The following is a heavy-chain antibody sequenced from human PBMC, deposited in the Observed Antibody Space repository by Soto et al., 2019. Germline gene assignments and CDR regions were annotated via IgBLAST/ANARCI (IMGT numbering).Heavy chain of an antibody. D-gene: IGHD2-2*01. Sequence: SQTLSLTCAISGDSVSSHSAAWNWIRQSPSRGLEWQGRTYYRSKWYNDYAVSVKSRITINPDTSKNQFSLQLNTVTPEDTAVYYCARDRYCSSTSCQIYYYYGMDVWGQGTTVTVSS. CDR3: ARDRYCSSTSCQIYYYYGMDV. CDR2: TYYRSKWYN. J-gene: IGHJ6*02. V-gene: IGHV6-1*01. CDR1: GDSVSSHSAA.